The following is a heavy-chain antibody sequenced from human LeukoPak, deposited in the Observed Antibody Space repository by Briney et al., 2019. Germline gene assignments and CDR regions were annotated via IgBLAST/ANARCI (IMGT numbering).Heavy chain of an antibody. CDR3: ARDRESYYDILTGQIGTAYFDY. D-gene: IGHD3-9*01. CDR1: VFTFSSYA. CDR2: ICSNGGST. V-gene: IGHV3-64*01. Sequence: SGGSLRLSCAASVFTFSSYAMHWVRQAPGKGLEYVSAICSNGGSTYYANSVKGRFTISRDNSKNTLYLQMGSLRAEDMAVYYCARDRESYYDILTGQIGTAYFDYWGQGTLVTVSS. J-gene: IGHJ4*02.